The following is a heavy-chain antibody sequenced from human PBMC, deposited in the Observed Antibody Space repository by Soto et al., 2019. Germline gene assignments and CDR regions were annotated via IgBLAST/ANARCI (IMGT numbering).Heavy chain of an antibody. J-gene: IGHJ4*02. CDR1: GFTFNDYA. CDR3: AKAFCAAATCFPCES. Sequence: EVHLVQSGGGLVQPGESLSLSCVASGFTFNDYAMHWVRQTPGKGLEWVAAISNRGSSASYADSVKGRFTISRDKSTKTLSLQMHTLRVEDTAVYFCAKAFCAAATCFPCESWGQGTPVAVSP. V-gene: IGHV3-23*04. D-gene: IGHD2-21*01. CDR2: ISNRGSSA.